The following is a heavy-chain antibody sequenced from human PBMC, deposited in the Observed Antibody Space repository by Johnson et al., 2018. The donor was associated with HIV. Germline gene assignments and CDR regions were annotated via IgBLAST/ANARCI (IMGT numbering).Heavy chain of an antibody. CDR3: AKTVIVVVPAARGDAFDI. J-gene: IGHJ3*02. CDR1: GFTFSNAW. V-gene: IGHV3-23*04. CDR2: ISGSGGST. D-gene: IGHD2-2*01. Sequence: VQLVESGGGLVKPGGSLRLSCAASGFTFSNAWMSGVRQAPGKGLEWVSAISGSGGSTYYADSVKGRFTISRDNSKNTLYLQMNSLRAEDTAVYYCAKTVIVVVPAARGDAFDIWGQGTMVTVSS.